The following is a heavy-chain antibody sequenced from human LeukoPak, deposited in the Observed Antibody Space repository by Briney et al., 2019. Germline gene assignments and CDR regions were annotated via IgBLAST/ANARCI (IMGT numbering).Heavy chain of an antibody. Sequence: PSETLSLTCTISGGSISSYYWSWIRQPAGKGLEWIGRIYTSGSTNYNPSLKSRVTMSVDTSKNQFSLRLSSVTAADTAVYYCARDNRYSSSWYGMDVWGQGTTVTVSS. V-gene: IGHV4-4*07. J-gene: IGHJ6*02. D-gene: IGHD6-13*01. CDR1: GGSISSYY. CDR3: ARDNRYSSSWYGMDV. CDR2: IYTSGST.